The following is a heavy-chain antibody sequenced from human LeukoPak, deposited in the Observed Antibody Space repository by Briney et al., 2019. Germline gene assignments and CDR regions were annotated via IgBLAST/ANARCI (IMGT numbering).Heavy chain of an antibody. CDR3: AKVRGKYCSSTSCYVLDY. D-gene: IGHD2-2*01. Sequence: GGSLRLSCAASGFTFSSYAMSWVRQAPGKGLEWVSAISGSGGSTYYADSVKGRFTISRDNSKNTLYLQMNSLRAEDTAVYYCAKVRGKYCSSTSCYVLDYWGQGTLVTVSS. CDR2: ISGSGGST. J-gene: IGHJ4*02. V-gene: IGHV3-23*01. CDR1: GFTFSSYA.